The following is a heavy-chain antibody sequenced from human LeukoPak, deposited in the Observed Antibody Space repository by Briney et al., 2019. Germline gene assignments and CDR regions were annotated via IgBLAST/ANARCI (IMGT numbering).Heavy chain of an antibody. D-gene: IGHD5-12*01. Sequence: ASVKVSCKASGYTFTSYGISWVRQAPGQGLEWMGWISAYNGNTNYAQKLQGRVTMTTDTSTSTAYMELRSLRSDDTAVYYCAREAVLEDIVATGGNYFDYWGQGTLVTVS. CDR3: AREAVLEDIVATGGNYFDY. CDR2: ISAYNGNT. J-gene: IGHJ4*02. V-gene: IGHV1-18*01. CDR1: GYTFTSYG.